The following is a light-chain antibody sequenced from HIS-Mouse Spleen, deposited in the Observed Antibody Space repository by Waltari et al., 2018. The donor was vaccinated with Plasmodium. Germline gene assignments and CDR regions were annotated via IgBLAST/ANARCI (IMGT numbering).Light chain of an antibody. CDR1: KLGDKY. CDR2: QDS. Sequence: SYELTQPPSVSVSPGQTASITCSGDKLGDKYACWYQQKQGQSPVLVIYQDSKRPSGIPARFSGSNSGNTATLTISGTQARDEADYYGQAWDSSTVVFGGGTKLTVL. J-gene: IGLJ2*01. V-gene: IGLV3-1*01. CDR3: QAWDSSTVV.